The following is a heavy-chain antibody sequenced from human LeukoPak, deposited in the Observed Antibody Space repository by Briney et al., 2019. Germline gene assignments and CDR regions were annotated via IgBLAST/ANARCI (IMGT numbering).Heavy chain of an antibody. J-gene: IGHJ3*02. CDR1: GGSFSDYY. CDR2: INHSGRT. V-gene: IGHV4-34*01. CDR3: ARGRDDSSGYYGAFDI. Sequence: SETLSLTCAVYGGSFSDYYWSWIRQPPGKGRAWIGEINHSGRTNYNPSLKSRVTISVDTSKNQFSLKLSSVTAADTAVYYCARGRDDSSGYYGAFDIWGQGTKVTVSS. D-gene: IGHD3-22*01.